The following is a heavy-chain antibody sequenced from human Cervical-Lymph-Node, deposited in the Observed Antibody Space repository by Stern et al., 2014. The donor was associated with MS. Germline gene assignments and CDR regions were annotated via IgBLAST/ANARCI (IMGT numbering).Heavy chain of an antibody. D-gene: IGHD2-21*01. Sequence: VQLVQSGAEVRKPGSSVRVSCKPSGGTFSSYTISWVRQVPGQGLEWMGRIIPMYDIANYAQKFQGRVTITADKSTSTAYMELSSLRSEDTAVYYCARVPLVVLVPTRGDAFDIWGQGTMVTVSS. CDR2: IIPMYDIA. J-gene: IGHJ3*02. CDR3: ARVPLVVLVPTRGDAFDI. CDR1: GGTFSSYT. V-gene: IGHV1-69*09.